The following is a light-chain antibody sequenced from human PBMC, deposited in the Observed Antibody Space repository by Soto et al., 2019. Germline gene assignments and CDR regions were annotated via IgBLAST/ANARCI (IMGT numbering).Light chain of an antibody. CDR1: PSISGL. Sequence: DIQMTQSPSTLSASVGDRVTITCRASPSISGLLAWYPQKPGKAPKLLIYDASSLEHGVPSRFSGSGFATEFTLTISSLQPDDFATYYCQQYNSNSPWTFGQGTKVEIK. CDR3: QQYNSNSPWT. CDR2: DAS. V-gene: IGKV1-5*01. J-gene: IGKJ1*01.